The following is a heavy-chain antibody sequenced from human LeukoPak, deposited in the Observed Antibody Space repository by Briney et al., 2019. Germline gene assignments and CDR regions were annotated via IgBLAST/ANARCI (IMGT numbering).Heavy chain of an antibody. J-gene: IGHJ4*02. CDR3: ATSKYSGSY. D-gene: IGHD1-26*01. V-gene: IGHV3-30*04. CDR2: ISYDGSNK. CDR1: GFTFSSYA. Sequence: GRSLRLSCAASGFTFSSYAMHWVRQAPGKGLEWVAVISYDGSNKYYADSVKGRFTISRDNSKNTLNLQMNSLRAEDTAVYYCATSKYSGSYWGQGTLATVSS.